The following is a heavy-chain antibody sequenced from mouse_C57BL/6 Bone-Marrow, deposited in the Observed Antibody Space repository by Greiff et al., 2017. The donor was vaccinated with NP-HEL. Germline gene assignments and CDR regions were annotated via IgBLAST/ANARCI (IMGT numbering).Heavy chain of an antibody. Sequence: QVQLVESGAELVKPGASVKISCKASGYAFSSYWMNWVKQRPGKGLEWIGQIYPGDGDTNYNGKFKGKATLTADKSSSTAYMQLSSLTSEDSAVYFCARWSNYVYAMDYWGQGTSVTVSS. J-gene: IGHJ4*01. CDR3: ARWSNYVYAMDY. D-gene: IGHD2-5*01. V-gene: IGHV1-80*01. CDR2: IYPGDGDT. CDR1: GYAFSSYW.